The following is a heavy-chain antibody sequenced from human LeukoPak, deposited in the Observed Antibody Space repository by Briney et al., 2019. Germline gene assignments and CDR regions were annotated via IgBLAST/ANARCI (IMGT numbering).Heavy chain of an antibody. CDR2: ISAYNGKT. V-gene: IGHV1-18*01. J-gene: IGHJ4*02. CDR3: ARTPRTLWFGELPNDY. CDR1: GYTFTSYG. Sequence: ASVKVSCKASGYTFTSYGISWVRQAPGQGLEWMGWISAYNGKTNYAQKLQGRATMTTDTSTSTAYMELRSLRSDDTAVYYCARTPRTLWFGELPNDYWGQGTLVTVSS. D-gene: IGHD3-10*01.